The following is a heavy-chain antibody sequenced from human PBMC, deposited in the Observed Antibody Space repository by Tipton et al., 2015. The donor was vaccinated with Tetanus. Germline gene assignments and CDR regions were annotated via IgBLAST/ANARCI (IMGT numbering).Heavy chain of an antibody. D-gene: IGHD3-16*01. CDR1: GASISGGGYS. CDR2: IYYSGST. V-gene: IGHV4-31*03. CDR3: ARDQGGGRVARLNWFGP. J-gene: IGHJ5*02. Sequence: LRLSCSVSGASISGGGYSWNWIRHRPGKGLEWIGYIYYSGSTFYNPSFKSRVTISVDTSNNQFSLRLSSVTAADSGVYYCARDQGGGRVARLNWFGPWGQGALVTVSS.